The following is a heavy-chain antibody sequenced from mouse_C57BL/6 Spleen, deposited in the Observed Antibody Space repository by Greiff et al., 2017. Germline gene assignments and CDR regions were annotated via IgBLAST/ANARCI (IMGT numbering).Heavy chain of an antibody. Sequence: EVQVVASEGGLVQPGSSMKLSCTASGFTFSDSYLAWVRQVPEKGLEWVANINYDGSSTYYLDSLKSRFIISRDNAKNILYLQMSSLKSEDTATYYCARGGLLRGYFDYWGQGTTLTVSS. CDR3: ARGGLLRGYFDY. D-gene: IGHD2-3*01. V-gene: IGHV5-16*01. CDR2: INYDGSST. CDR1: GFTFSDSY. J-gene: IGHJ2*01.